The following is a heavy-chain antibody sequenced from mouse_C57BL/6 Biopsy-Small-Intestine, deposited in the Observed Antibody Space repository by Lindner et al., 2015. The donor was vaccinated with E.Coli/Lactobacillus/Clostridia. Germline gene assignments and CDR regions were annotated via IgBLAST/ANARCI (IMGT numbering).Heavy chain of an antibody. CDR1: GYTFTSYG. V-gene: IGHV1-81*01. J-gene: IGHJ2*01. D-gene: IGHD2-2*01. CDR3: ARSMVTTNFDY. CDR2: IYPRSGNT. Sequence: VQLQESGAELARPGASVKLSCKASGYTFTSYGISWVKQRTGQGPEWIGEIYPRSGNTYYNEKFKGKATLTADKSSSTAYMELRSLTSEDSAVYFCARSMVTTNFDYWGQGTTLTVSS.